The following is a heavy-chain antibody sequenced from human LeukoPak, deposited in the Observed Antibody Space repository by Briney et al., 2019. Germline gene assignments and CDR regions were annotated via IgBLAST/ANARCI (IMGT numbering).Heavy chain of an antibody. CDR2: ISPYSGNT. CDR1: GYLFINYG. J-gene: IGHJ4*02. CDR3: ARASGVSVAGSPYYFDF. D-gene: IGHD6-19*01. Sequence: ASVKVSCKASGYLFINYGISWLRQAPGQGLECMGWISPYSGNTDYAQKLQGRVTMTTDTSTTTAYMELRSLRFDDAAVYYCARASGVSVAGSPYYFDFWGQGTLISVSS. V-gene: IGHV1-18*01.